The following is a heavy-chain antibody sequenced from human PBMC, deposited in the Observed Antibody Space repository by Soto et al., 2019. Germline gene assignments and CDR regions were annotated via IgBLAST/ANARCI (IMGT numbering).Heavy chain of an antibody. Sequence: QITLKESGPPLVEPTQPLTVTCTFSGFSLSTYGVGVGWILQPPGKALEWLALIYWDDVKRYSPSLRSRLTITKDTSKNQVVRTMANVGRVDTGTYYGAHRQSGPGWNEENFDYWGQGTLVTASS. J-gene: IGHJ4*02. D-gene: IGHD1-1*01. CDR1: GFSLSTYGVG. V-gene: IGHV2-5*02. CDR3: AHRQSGPGWNEENFDY. CDR2: IYWDDVK.